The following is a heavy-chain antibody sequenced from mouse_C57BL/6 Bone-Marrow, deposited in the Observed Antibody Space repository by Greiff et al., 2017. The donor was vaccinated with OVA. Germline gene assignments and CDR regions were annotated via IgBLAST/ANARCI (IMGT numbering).Heavy chain of an antibody. V-gene: IGHV3-2*02. CDR2: ISYSGST. Sequence: EVQGVESGPGLVKPSQSLSLTCTVTGYSITSDYAWNWIRQFPGNKLEWMGYISYSGSTSYNPSLKSRISITRDTSKNQFFLQLNSVTTEDTATYYCATGTYYFDYWGQGTTLTVSS. CDR3: ATGTYYFDY. D-gene: IGHD4-1*01. J-gene: IGHJ2*01. CDR1: GYSITSDYA.